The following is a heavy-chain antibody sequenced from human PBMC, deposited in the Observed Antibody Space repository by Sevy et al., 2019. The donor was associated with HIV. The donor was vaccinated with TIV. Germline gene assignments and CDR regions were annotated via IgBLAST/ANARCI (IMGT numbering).Heavy chain of an antibody. J-gene: IGHJ3*02. D-gene: IGHD3-10*01. CDR1: GFTFSNAW. Sequence: GESLKISCAASGFTFSNAWMSWVRQAPGKGLEWVGRIKSKTDGGTTDYAAPVKGRFTISRDDSKNTLNLQMNSLKTEDTAVYYCTVRITMVRAHRAFDIWGQGTMVTVSS. CDR2: IKSKTDGGTT. CDR3: TVRITMVRAHRAFDI. V-gene: IGHV3-15*01.